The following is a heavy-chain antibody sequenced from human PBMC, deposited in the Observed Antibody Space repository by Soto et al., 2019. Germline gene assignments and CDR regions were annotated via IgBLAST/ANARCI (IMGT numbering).Heavy chain of an antibody. Sequence: SETLSLTCTVSGGSISSSSYYWGWIRQPPGKGLEWIGSIYYSGSTYYNPSLKSRVTISVDTSKNQFSLKLSSVTAADTAVYYCARHPSQRLLLWFGELRHWGQGTLVTVSS. CDR3: ARHPSQRLLLWFGELRH. D-gene: IGHD3-10*01. CDR1: GGSISSSSYY. V-gene: IGHV4-39*01. J-gene: IGHJ4*02. CDR2: IYYSGST.